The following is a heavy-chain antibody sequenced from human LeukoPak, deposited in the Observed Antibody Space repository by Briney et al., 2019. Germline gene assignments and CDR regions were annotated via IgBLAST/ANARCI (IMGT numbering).Heavy chain of an antibody. D-gene: IGHD4-23*01. V-gene: IGHV3-30*18. Sequence: GGSLRLSCAASGFTFSSYGMHWVRQAPGKGLEWVAVISYDGSNKYYADSVKGRFTISRDNSKNTLYLQMNSPRAEDTAVYYCAKYGGDRNAFDIWGQGTMVTVSS. CDR1: GFTFSSYG. CDR3: AKYGGDRNAFDI. J-gene: IGHJ3*02. CDR2: ISYDGSNK.